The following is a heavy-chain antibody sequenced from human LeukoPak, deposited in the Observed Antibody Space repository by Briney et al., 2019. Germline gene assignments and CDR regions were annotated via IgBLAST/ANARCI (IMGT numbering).Heavy chain of an antibody. CDR1: GDSVSNNIAT. CDR3: VRDSDDYYWALDF. CDR2: TYYRSRWGN. Sequence: SQTLSLTCATSGDSVSNNIATWNWVRQSPSRGLEWLGRTYYRSRWGNDYAISVKGRITINPDTSRNQFSLQLNSVTPEDTAVYYCVRDSDDYYWALDFWGQGTLVTVSS. J-gene: IGHJ4*02. V-gene: IGHV6-1*01. D-gene: IGHD3-10*01.